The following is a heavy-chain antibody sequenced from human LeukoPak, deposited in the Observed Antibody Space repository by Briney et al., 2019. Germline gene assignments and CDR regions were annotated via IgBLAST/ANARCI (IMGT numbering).Heavy chain of an antibody. D-gene: IGHD3-22*01. J-gene: IGHJ4*02. CDR2: ISNNGGYT. CDR1: GFTFSSSA. CDR3: ARGPDYYDSSGYAKFDY. Sequence: GGSLRLSCAASGFTFSSSAMSWVRQAPGKGLEWVSAISNNGGYTYYADSVQGRFTISRDNSKNTLYLQMNSLRAEDTAVYYCARGPDYYDSSGYAKFDYWGQGTLVTVSS. V-gene: IGHV3-23*01.